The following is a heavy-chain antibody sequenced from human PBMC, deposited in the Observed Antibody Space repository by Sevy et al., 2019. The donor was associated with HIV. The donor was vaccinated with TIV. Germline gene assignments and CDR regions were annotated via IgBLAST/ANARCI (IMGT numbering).Heavy chain of an antibody. V-gene: IGHV3-30-3*01. D-gene: IGHD3-22*01. CDR2: ISYDGNIE. CDR3: ARALGYESTGYLPLFDN. J-gene: IGHJ4*02. Sequence: GGSLRLSCAASGFTFSTHAMHWVRRAPGKGLEWVAIISYDGNIEYYPDSVKGRFTISRDDSKNTLFLQMNSLSSEDTALYYCARALGYESTGYLPLFDNWGQGTLVTVSS. CDR1: GFTFSTHA.